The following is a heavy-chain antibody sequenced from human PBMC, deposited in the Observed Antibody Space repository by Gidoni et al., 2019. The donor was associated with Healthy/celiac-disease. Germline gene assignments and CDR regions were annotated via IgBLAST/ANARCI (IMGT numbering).Heavy chain of an antibody. CDR2: IYYSGST. Sequence: QVQLQESGPGLVKPSEPLSLTCTVSGGSISSYYWSWIRQPPGKGLEWIGYIYYSGSTNYNPSLKSRVTISVDTSKNQFSLKLSSVTAADTAVYYCARGRRALYDWFDPWGQGTLVTVSS. CDR3: ARGRRALYDWFDP. D-gene: IGHD2-8*01. J-gene: IGHJ5*02. V-gene: IGHV4-59*01. CDR1: GGSISSYY.